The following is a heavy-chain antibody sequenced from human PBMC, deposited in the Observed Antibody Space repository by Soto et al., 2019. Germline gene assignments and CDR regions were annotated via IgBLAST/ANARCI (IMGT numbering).Heavy chain of an antibody. CDR3: ARAGDSSGPFDY. V-gene: IGHV1-2*04. Sequence: ASVKVSCKASGYPFTSSDINWVRQAPGQGLEWMGWINPNSGGTNYAQKFQGWVTMTRDTSISTAYMELSRLRSDDTAVYYCARAGDSSGPFDYWGQGTLVTVS. J-gene: IGHJ4*02. D-gene: IGHD3-22*01. CDR2: INPNSGGT. CDR1: GYPFTSSD.